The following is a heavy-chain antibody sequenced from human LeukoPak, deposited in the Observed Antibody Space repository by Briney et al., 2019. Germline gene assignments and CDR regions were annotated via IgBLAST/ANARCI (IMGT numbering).Heavy chain of an antibody. CDR1: GGSISRYY. J-gene: IGHJ5*02. CDR3: ARDSGTTGEVKFDP. V-gene: IGHV4-4*07. Sequence: IPSETLSLTCTVSGGSISRYYWSWIRQPAGKGLQWIGRIYGSGSTTYNPSLKSRLTMSVDTSKNQFSLKLSSMTAADTAIYYCARDSGTTGEVKFDPWGQGILVTVSS. CDR2: IYGSGST. D-gene: IGHD3-10*01.